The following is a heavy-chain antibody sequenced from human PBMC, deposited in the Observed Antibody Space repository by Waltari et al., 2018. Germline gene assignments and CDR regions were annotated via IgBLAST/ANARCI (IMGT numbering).Heavy chain of an antibody. J-gene: IGHJ4*02. CDR3: ARGVVQDWGDY. D-gene: IGHD2-21*01. V-gene: IGHV1-18*01. Sequence: QVHLVQSGAEVRRPGASVRVSCKSSGFTFIDYIFIWVRQAPGQGLEWMGWISAVNNKTNHAQNFQGRVTMTTDTSTSTVYMYLMSLQSDDTAVYYGARGVVQDWGDYWGQGTLVTVSS. CDR2: ISAVNNKT. CDR1: GFTFIDYI.